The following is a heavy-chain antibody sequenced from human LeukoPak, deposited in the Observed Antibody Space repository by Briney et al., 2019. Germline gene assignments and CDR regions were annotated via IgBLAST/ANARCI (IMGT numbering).Heavy chain of an antibody. CDR3: ARDYD. D-gene: IGHD4-17*01. J-gene: IGHJ4*02. CDR1: GFTFSSNW. V-gene: IGHV3-7*01. Sequence: GGSLRLSCAASGFTFSSNWMSWVRQAPGKGLEWVANIKQDGSDKYYVDSVKGRFTISRDNAKNSLYLQMNSLRVEDTAVYYCARDYDWGQGTLVTASS. CDR2: IKQDGSDK.